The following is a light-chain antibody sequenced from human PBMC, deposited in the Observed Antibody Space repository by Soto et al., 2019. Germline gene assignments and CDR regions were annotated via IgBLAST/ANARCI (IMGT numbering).Light chain of an antibody. V-gene: IGKV3-20*01. CDR1: QSVDRTC. CDR3: QHYDSSPVI. CDR2: DAS. Sequence: EIVLTQSPGTLSLSPGERAALSCRTSQSVDRTCLAWYQQRPGQAPRLLIYDASNRAPGIPDWFSGSGSGTDFTLTISRLEPEDFAVYYCQHYDSSPVIFGGGTKVEI. J-gene: IGKJ4*01.